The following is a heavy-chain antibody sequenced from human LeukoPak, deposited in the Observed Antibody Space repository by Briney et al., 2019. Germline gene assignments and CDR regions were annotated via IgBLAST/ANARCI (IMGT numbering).Heavy chain of an antibody. CDR2: IYYSGST. CDR1: GGSISSGGYS. D-gene: IGHD2-2*01. Sequence: SETLSLTCAVSGGSISSGGYSWSWIRQPPGKGLEWIGSIYYSGSTYYNPSLKSRVTISVDTSKNQFSLKLSSVTAADTAVYYCTRHSSPRDYFDYWGQGTRVTVSS. CDR3: TRHSSPRDYFDY. V-gene: IGHV4-30-2*03. J-gene: IGHJ4*02.